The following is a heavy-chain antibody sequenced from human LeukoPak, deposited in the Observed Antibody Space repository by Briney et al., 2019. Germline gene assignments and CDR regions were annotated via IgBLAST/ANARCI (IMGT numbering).Heavy chain of an antibody. V-gene: IGHV3-30-3*01. CDR3: ARDPVTTIFGVVTTSYFDY. J-gene: IGHJ4*02. CDR2: ISYDGSNK. D-gene: IGHD3-3*01. Sequence: GGSLRLSCAASGFTFSSYAMHWVRQAPGKGLEWVAVISYDGSNKYYADSVKGRFTISRDNSKNTLYLQMNSLRAEDTAVYYCARDPVTTIFGVVTTSYFDYWGQGTLVPVSS. CDR1: GFTFSSYA.